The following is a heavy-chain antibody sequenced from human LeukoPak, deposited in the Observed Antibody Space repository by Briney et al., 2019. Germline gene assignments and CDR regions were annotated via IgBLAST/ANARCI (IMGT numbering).Heavy chain of an antibody. CDR1: EFTFSTYW. CDR2: IKQDGSEK. CDR3: ATQNYDANDAFDY. D-gene: IGHD4-23*01. V-gene: IGHV3-7*03. Sequence: GGSLRLSCAASEFTFSTYWMSWVRQAPGKGLEWVADIKQDGSEKYYVHSVKGRFTISRQNAKNSLFLQMNSLRAEDTAVYYCATQNYDANDAFDYWGQGTLVTISS. J-gene: IGHJ4*02.